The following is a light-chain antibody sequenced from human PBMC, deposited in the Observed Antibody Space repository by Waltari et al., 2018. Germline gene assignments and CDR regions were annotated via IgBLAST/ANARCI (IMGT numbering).Light chain of an antibody. J-gene: IGLJ3*02. Sequence: QSVLTQAPSVSAAPGQTVTISCAGSSSNIGNRYVFWYQQFPGTAPKLLIYDNDKRPSGIPDRFSASKSGTSATLGITGLQTGDEANYYCGTWDTSLSAWVFGGGTKLTVL. CDR1: SSNIGNRY. CDR2: DND. CDR3: GTWDTSLSAWV. V-gene: IGLV1-51*01.